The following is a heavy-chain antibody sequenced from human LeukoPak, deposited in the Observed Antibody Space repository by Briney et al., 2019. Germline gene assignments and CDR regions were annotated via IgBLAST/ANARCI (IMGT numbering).Heavy chain of an antibody. CDR1: GGSISSSSYY. D-gene: IGHD2-2*01. CDR3: ARTLTLPVPANPLYYYYYYMDV. J-gene: IGHJ6*03. Sequence: SETLSLTCTVSGGSISSSSYYWGWIRQPPGKGLEWIGSIYYSGSTYYNPSLKSRVTISVDTSKNQFSLKLSSVTAADTAVYYCARTLTLPVPANPLYYYYYYMDVWGKGTTVTVSS. CDR2: IYYSGST. V-gene: IGHV4-39*07.